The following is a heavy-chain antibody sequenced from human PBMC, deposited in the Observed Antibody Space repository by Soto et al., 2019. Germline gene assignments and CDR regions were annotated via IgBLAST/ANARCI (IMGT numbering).Heavy chain of an antibody. CDR2: IIPILGIA. D-gene: IGHD4-17*01. Sequence: GASVKVSCKASGGTFRSYTISWVRQAPGQGLEWMGRIIPILGIANYAQKFQGRVTITADKSTSTAYMELSSLRSEDTAVYYCARALPPRNDYGDYVPLVDYYYMDVWGKGTTVTVSS. CDR1: GGTFRSYT. V-gene: IGHV1-69*02. CDR3: ARALPPRNDYGDYVPLVDYYYMDV. J-gene: IGHJ6*03.